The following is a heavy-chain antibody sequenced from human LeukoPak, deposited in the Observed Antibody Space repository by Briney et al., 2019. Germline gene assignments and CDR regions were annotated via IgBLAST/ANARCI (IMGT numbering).Heavy chain of an antibody. CDR1: GFTLSSYA. D-gene: IGHD2-15*01. V-gene: IGHV3-30-3*01. J-gene: IGHJ6*02. Sequence: GRSLRLSCAASGFTLSSYAMHWVRQAPGKGLEWVAVISYDGSNKYYADSVKGRFTISRDNSKNTLYLQMNSLRAEDTAVYYCARESPYCSGGSCYTAVYYYYGMDVWGQGTTVTVSS. CDR2: ISYDGSNK. CDR3: ARESPYCSGGSCYTAVYYYYGMDV.